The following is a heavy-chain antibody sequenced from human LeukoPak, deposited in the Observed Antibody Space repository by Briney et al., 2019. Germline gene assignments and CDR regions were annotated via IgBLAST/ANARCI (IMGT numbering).Heavy chain of an antibody. D-gene: IGHD1-26*01. CDR3: AGDVGGRSGFDY. V-gene: IGHV1-69*13. J-gene: IGHJ4*02. CDR1: GGTFSSYA. CDR2: IIPIFGTA. Sequence: GASVKVSCKASGGTFSSYAISWVRQAPGQGLEWMGGIIPIFGTANYAQKFQGGVTITADESTSTAYMELSSLRSEDTAVYYCAGDVGGRSGFDYWGQGTLVTVSS.